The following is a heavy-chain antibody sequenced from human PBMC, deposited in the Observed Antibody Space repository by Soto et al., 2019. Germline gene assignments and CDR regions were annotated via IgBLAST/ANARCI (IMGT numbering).Heavy chain of an antibody. CDR2: ISYDGSNK. J-gene: IGHJ4*02. CDR3: AKVEGSSIYNYFDY. D-gene: IGHD6-6*01. CDR1: GFTFSSYG. V-gene: IGHV3-30*18. Sequence: ESGGGVVQPGRSLRLSCAASGFTFSSYGMHWVRQAPGKGLEWVAVISYDGSNKYYADSVKGRFTISRDNSKNTLYLQMNSLRAEDTAVYYCAKVEGSSIYNYFDYWGQGTLVTVSS.